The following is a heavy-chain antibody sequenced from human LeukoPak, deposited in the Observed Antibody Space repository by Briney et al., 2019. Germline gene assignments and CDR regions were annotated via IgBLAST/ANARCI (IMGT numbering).Heavy chain of an antibody. Sequence: GGSLRLSCAASGFTFSTYWMSWVRQAPGKGLEWVANIKQDGSDKFYVDSVKGRFTISRDNAKNSMYLQMSSLRAEDTAVYYCARVLPVASRDYWGQGTLVTVSS. CDR1: GFTFSTYW. D-gene: IGHD2-2*01. V-gene: IGHV3-7*01. J-gene: IGHJ4*02. CDR3: ARVLPVASRDY. CDR2: IKQDGSDK.